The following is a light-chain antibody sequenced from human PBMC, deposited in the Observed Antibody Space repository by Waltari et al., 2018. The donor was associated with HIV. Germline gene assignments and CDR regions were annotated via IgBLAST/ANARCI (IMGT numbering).Light chain of an antibody. CDR2: GNT. CDR1: SSNIGAGYD. V-gene: IGLV1-40*01. J-gene: IGLJ2*01. CDR3: QSYDSSLTGSV. Sequence: QSVLTQPPSVSGAPGQRVTISCTGSSSNIGAGYDVHWYQQLPGTAPKRLIYGNTTRPSGVPDRFSGSTSGTSPSLAITGLQAEDEADYYCQSYDSSLTGSVFGGGTKLTVL.